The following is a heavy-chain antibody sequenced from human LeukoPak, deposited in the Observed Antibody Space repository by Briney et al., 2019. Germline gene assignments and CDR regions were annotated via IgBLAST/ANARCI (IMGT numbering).Heavy chain of an antibody. V-gene: IGHV3-30*07. CDR1: GFTFSSYA. Sequence: GGSLRLSCAASGFTFSSYAMHWVRQAPGKGLEWVAVISYDGSNKYYADSVKGRFTISRDNSKNTLYLQMNSLRAEDTAVYFCAKRGVVIRVILVGFHREAYYFESWGQGALVTVSS. CDR2: ISYDGSNK. D-gene: IGHD3/OR15-3a*01. CDR3: AKRGVVIRVILVGFHREAYYFES. J-gene: IGHJ4*02.